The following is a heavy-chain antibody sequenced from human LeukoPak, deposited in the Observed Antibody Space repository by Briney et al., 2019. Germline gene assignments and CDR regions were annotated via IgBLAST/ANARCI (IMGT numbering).Heavy chain of an antibody. J-gene: IGHJ4*02. CDR2: LSWNSASI. CDR1: GFTFDDYA. V-gene: IGHV3-9*01. CDR3: AAQPSRYCTSTSCFAPYYFDY. Sequence: GGSLRLSCAASGFTFDDYAIHWVRQAPGKGLEWVSGLSWNSASIGYADSVKGRFTISRDNAKNSLYLQMNSLSAEDTALYYCAAQPSRYCTSTSCFAPYYFDYWGQGTLVTVSS. D-gene: IGHD2-2*01.